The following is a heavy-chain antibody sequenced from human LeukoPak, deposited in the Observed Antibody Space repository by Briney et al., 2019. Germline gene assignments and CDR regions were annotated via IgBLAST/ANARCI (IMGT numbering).Heavy chain of an antibody. CDR1: GGSISSHY. J-gene: IGHJ4*02. CDR2: IYYSGST. CDR3: ARLAARLFDY. Sequence: PSETLSLTCTVSGGSISSHYWSWIRQPPGKGLEWIGYIYYSGSTNYNPSLKSRVTISVDTSKNQFSLKLSSVTAADTAVYYCARLAARLFDYWGQGTLVTVSS. V-gene: IGHV4-59*11. D-gene: IGHD6-6*01.